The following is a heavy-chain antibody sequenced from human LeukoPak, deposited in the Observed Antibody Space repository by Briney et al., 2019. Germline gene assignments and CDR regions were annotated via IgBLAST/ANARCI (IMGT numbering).Heavy chain of an antibody. J-gene: IGHJ4*02. CDR3: ARASPPIYYDSGGYPLYYFDY. D-gene: IGHD3-22*01. CDR2: IIPIFGTA. V-gene: IGHV1-69*01. Sequence: SVKVSCKASGGTFSSYAISWVRQAPGQGLEWMGGIIPIFGTANYAQKFQGRVTITADESTSTAYMELSSLRSEDTAVYYCARASPPIYYDSGGYPLYYFDYWGQGTLVTVSS. CDR1: GGTFSSYA.